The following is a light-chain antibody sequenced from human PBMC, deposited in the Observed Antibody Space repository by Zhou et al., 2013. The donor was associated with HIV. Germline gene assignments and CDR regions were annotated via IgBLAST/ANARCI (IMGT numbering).Light chain of an antibody. CDR3: QQSYSTPYT. CDR2: SAS. Sequence: DIQMTQSPSSLSASVGDRVTITCRASQSITTYLNWYQQTPGKVPRLLIYSASNLQSGVPSRFSGSGSGTDFTLTISSLQLEDFATYYCQQSYSTPYTFGPGYQAG. CDR1: QSITTY. J-gene: IGKJ2*01. V-gene: IGKV1-39*01.